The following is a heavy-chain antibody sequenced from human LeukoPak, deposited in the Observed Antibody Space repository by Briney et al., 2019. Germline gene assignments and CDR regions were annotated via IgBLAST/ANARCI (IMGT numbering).Heavy chain of an antibody. J-gene: IGHJ5*02. Sequence: SVKVFCKASGGTFSSYAIGWVRQAPGQGLEWMGRIIPIFGTANYAQKFQGRVTITTDESTSTAYMELGSLRSEDTAVYYCARAGTDNVSNNWFDPWGQGTLVTVSS. CDR2: IIPIFGTA. CDR1: GGTFSSYA. D-gene: IGHD3-10*01. V-gene: IGHV1-69*05. CDR3: ARAGTDNVSNNWFDP.